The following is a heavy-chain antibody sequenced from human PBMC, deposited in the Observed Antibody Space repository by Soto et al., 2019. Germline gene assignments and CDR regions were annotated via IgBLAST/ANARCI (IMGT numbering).Heavy chain of an antibody. CDR3: AHRVLRTVFGLVTTTAIYFDF. Sequence: WTWIRQSPGKGLEWIGYVHYSGSIMYNPSFKSRVTISVDTSKNQVVLTVSDLDPTDTATYYCAHRVLRTVFGLVTTTAIYFDFWGQGTPVAVSS. V-gene: IGHV4-30-4*02. D-gene: IGHD3-3*01. J-gene: IGHJ4*02. CDR2: VHYSGSI.